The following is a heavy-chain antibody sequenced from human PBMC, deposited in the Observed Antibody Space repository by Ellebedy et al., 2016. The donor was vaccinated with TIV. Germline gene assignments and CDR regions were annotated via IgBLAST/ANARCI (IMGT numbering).Heavy chain of an antibody. V-gene: IGHV3-9*01. D-gene: IGHD1-7*01. CDR1: GFIFDDYA. Sequence: SLKISCVASGFIFDDYAMHWVRQSPGRGLEWVSGISWNSGKIGYADSVKGRFTISRDNAKNSLYLQMNSLRVEDTALYYCAKDIRGGIITGTTLADYYGMDVWGQGTTVTVSS. J-gene: IGHJ6*02. CDR2: ISWNSGKI. CDR3: AKDIRGGIITGTTLADYYGMDV.